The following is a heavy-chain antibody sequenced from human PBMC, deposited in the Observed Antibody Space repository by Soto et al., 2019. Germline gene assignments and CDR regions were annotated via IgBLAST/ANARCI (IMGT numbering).Heavy chain of an antibody. CDR2: IYYSGST. CDR1: GGSMSSYY. CDR3: ARRGYGPGFPYYYGMDV. J-gene: IGHJ6*02. D-gene: IGHD3-10*01. Sequence: QVQLQESGPGLVKPSETLSLTCTVSGGSMSSYYWSWIRQPPGKGLEWIGYIYYSGSTNYNPSLNRRLTMAVDTPKNQFSRKLSSVTAADTAVYYCARRGYGPGFPYYYGMDVWGQGTTVTVSS. V-gene: IGHV4-59*01.